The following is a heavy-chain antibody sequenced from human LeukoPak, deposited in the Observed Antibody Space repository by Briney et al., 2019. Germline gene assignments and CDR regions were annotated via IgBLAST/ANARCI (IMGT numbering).Heavy chain of an antibody. CDR3: ARGGPPGRRYYDFWSGYYYYYFDY. Sequence: ASVKVSCKASGYTFTNYVINWVRQAPGQGLEWMGWINSYNGNTNNAQKLQGRVTMTTDTSTSTAYVELRSLRSDDTAVYYCARGGPPGRRYYDFWSGYYYYYFDYWGQGTLVTVSS. V-gene: IGHV1-18*01. CDR2: INSYNGNT. CDR1: GYTFTNYV. D-gene: IGHD3-3*01. J-gene: IGHJ4*02.